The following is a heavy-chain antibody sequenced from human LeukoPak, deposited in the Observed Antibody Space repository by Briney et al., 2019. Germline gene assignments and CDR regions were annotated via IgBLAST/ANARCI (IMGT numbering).Heavy chain of an antibody. J-gene: IGHJ4*02. Sequence: PSETLSLTCTVSGGSISSYYWSWIRQPPGKGLEWIGYIYHTGSTSYSPSLKSRVTISADTFQNQFSLKLSSVTAADTAVYYCASRKLGNDYWGQGTLVTVSS. CDR3: ASRKLGNDY. V-gene: IGHV4-59*01. CDR2: IYHTGST. CDR1: GGSISSYY. D-gene: IGHD7-27*01.